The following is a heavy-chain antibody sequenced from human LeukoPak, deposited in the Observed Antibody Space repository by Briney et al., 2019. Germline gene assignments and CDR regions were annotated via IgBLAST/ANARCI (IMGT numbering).Heavy chain of an antibody. D-gene: IGHD3-22*01. CDR2: IYPGDSDT. J-gene: IGHJ4*02. CDR3: AKYYYDRSAGPFDY. V-gene: IGHV5-51*01. Sequence: GESLKISCKGSGYSFSDYWIGWVRQMPGKGLEWMGIIYPGDSDTRYSPSFQGQVTISADKSISTAYLQWSSLKASDTAMYYCAKYYYDRSAGPFDYWAQGTLVTVSS. CDR1: GYSFSDYW.